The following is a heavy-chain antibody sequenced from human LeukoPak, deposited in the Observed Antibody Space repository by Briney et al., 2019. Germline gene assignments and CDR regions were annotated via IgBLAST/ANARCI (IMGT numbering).Heavy chain of an antibody. CDR3: ARGILGIAAPWFDP. CDR1: GYTFTSYD. J-gene: IGHJ5*02. D-gene: IGHD6-13*01. CDR2: MNPNSGNT. V-gene: IGHV1-8*01. Sequence: ASVKVSCKASGYTFTSYDINWVRQATGQGLEWMGWMNPNSGNTGYAQKFQGRVTMTRNTSISTAYVELSSLRSEDTAVYYCARGILGIAAPWFDPWGQGTLVTVSS.